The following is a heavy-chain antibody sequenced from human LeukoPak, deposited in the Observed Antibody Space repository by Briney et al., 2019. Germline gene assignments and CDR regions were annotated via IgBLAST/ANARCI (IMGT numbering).Heavy chain of an antibody. CDR2: IYYSGST. V-gene: IGHV4-59*01. Sequence: SETLSLTCTVSGGSISSYYWSWIRQPPGKGLEWIGYIYYSGSTNYNPSLKSRVTISVDTSKNQFSLKLSSVTAADTAVYYCARGPLEWFHEFDPWGQGTLVTVSS. CDR3: ARGPLEWFHEFDP. CDR1: GGSISSYY. J-gene: IGHJ5*02. D-gene: IGHD3-3*01.